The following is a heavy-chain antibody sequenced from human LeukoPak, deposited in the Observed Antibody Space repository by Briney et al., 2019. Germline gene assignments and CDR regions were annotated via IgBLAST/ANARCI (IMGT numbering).Heavy chain of an antibody. CDR3: ARDPTVVQSYFDY. J-gene: IGHJ4*02. CDR1: GYTFTNYT. V-gene: IGHV7-4-1*02. D-gene: IGHD4-23*01. Sequence: ASVKVSCKASGYTFTNYTLNWVRQAPGQGLEWMGWIDTNTGNPTYAQGFTGRFVFSLDTSVSTAYLQISSLKAEDTAVYYCARDPTVVQSYFDYWGQGTLVTVSS. CDR2: IDTNTGNP.